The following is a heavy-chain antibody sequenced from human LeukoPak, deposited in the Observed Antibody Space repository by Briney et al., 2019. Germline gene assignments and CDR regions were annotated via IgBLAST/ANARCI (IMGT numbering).Heavy chain of an antibody. J-gene: IGHJ6*02. CDR1: GFTFRDYN. D-gene: IGHD3-9*01. V-gene: IGHV3-11*01. Sequence: GSLRLSCAASGFTFRDYNMNWVRQAPGKGLEWVSYITDSGSTIHYADSVNGRFTISRDNAKNSLYLQMNSLRAEDSAVYYCARSIGLTGGGVDVWGRGTTVTVSS. CDR2: ITDSGSTI. CDR3: ARSIGLTGGGVDV.